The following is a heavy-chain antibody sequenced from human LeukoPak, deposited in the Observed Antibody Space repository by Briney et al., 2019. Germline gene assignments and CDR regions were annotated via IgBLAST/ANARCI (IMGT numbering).Heavy chain of an antibody. J-gene: IGHJ5*02. CDR1: GGSISDTSYY. CDR2: IYHTGTT. Sequence: SETLSVTCNVSGGSISDTSYYWGWIRQPPGKGLEWIGSIYHTGTTYYSPSLKSRVTISVHTSKNQFSLKLSSVTAADTAVYYCARQECNGGSCYYRAIWFDPWGQGTLVTVSS. CDR3: ARQECNGGSCYYRAIWFDP. V-gene: IGHV4-39*01. D-gene: IGHD2-15*01.